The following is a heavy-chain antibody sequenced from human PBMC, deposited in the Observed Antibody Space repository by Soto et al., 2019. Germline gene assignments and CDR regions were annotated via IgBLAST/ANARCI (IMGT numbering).Heavy chain of an antibody. CDR2: IYYNGNT. CDR1: GGSISNHY. Sequence: QVQLQESGPGLVRPSETLSLTCTVSGGSISNHYWSWIRQPPGKGLEWIGYIYYNGNTNYNPSLKSRVTMSVDTSTNQISLKLSSVTVADTAVYYCTRANWYSEYWGQGTLVTVSS. D-gene: IGHD7-27*01. V-gene: IGHV4-59*11. J-gene: IGHJ4*02. CDR3: TRANWYSEY.